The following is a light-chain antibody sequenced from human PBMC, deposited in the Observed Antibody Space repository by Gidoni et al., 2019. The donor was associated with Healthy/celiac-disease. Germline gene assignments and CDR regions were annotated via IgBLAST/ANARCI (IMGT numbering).Light chain of an antibody. J-gene: IGLJ1*01. CDR1: KLGDKY. V-gene: IGLV3-1*01. CDR2: QDS. Sequence: SYELTQPPSVSVSPGQTASITCSGDKLGDKYACLYQQKPGQSPVLVIYQDSKRPSGIPERFSGSNSGNTATLTISGTQAMDEADYYCQAWDSSILYVFGTGTKVTVL. CDR3: QAWDSSILYV.